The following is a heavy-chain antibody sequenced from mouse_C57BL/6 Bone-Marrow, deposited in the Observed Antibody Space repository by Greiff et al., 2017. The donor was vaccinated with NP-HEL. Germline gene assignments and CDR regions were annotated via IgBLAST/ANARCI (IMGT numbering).Heavy chain of an antibody. CDR1: GFTFSDFY. V-gene: IGHV7-1*01. Sequence: EVQRVESGGGLVQSGRSLRLSCATSGFTFSDFYMEWVRQAPGKGLEWIAASRNKANDYTTEYSASVKGRFIVSRDTSQSILYLQMNALRAEDTAIYYCARDAGVARYFDVWGTGTTVTVSS. J-gene: IGHJ1*03. CDR2: SRNKANDYTT. D-gene: IGHD1-1*02. CDR3: ARDAGVARYFDV.